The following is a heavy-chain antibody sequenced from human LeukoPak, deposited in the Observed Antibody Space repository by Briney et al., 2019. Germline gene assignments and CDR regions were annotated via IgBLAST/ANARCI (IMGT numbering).Heavy chain of an antibody. J-gene: IGHJ4*02. Sequence: VASVKVSCKASGYTFTSYGISWVRQAPGQGLEWMGWISAYNGNTNYAQKLQGRVTMTTDTSTSTAYMELRSLRSDDTAVYYCARAAWGYCSSTSCLDFDYWGQGTLVTVSS. CDR3: ARAAWGYCSSTSCLDFDY. CDR1: GYTFTSYG. V-gene: IGHV1-18*01. CDR2: ISAYNGNT. D-gene: IGHD2-2*01.